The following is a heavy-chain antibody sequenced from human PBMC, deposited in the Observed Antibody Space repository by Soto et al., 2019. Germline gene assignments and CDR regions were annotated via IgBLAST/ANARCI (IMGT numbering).Heavy chain of an antibody. Sequence: QLQLQESGPGLVKTSETLSLTCTVSGGSISDDTYYWGWIRQPPGKGLEWIGSIYYSGTSSYNPSLNSRVPMSVDTSKKQLSLRLSSVTAADTAVYYCARLHCDSPNCVPLDPWGQGTLVIVSS. V-gene: IGHV4-39*01. CDR3: ARLHCDSPNCVPLDP. CDR2: IYYSGTS. D-gene: IGHD2-2*01. CDR1: GGSISDDTYY. J-gene: IGHJ5*02.